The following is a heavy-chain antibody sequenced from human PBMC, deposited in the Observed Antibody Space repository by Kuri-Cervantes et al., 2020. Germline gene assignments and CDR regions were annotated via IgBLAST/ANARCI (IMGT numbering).Heavy chain of an antibody. CDR1: GGSFSGYY. Sequence: SETLSLTCAVYGGSFSGYYWSWIRQPPGKGLKWIGEINHSGSTNYNPSLKSRVTISVDTSKNQFSLKLSSVTAADTAVYYCAKDLPLYSGHYYDSSGQGDWGSFDYWGQGTLVTVSS. D-gene: IGHD3-22*01. CDR2: INHSGST. J-gene: IGHJ4*02. V-gene: IGHV4-34*01. CDR3: AKDLPLYSGHYYDSSGQGDWGSFDY.